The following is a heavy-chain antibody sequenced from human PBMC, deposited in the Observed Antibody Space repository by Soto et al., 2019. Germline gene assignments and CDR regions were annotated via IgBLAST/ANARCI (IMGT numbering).Heavy chain of an antibody. V-gene: IGHV3-33*01. J-gene: IGHJ4*02. CDR2: IWYDGSNK. CDR3: ARDYLVIPHRVIDY. Sequence: QVQLVESGGGVVQPGRSLRLSCAASGFTFSSYGMHWVRQAPGKGLEWVAVIWYDGSNKYYEDSVKARFTISRDNSKNTMSLQMNSLRAEDTAVYYWARDYLVIPHRVIDYWGQGTLVTVSS. CDR1: GFTFSSYG. D-gene: IGHD2-15*01.